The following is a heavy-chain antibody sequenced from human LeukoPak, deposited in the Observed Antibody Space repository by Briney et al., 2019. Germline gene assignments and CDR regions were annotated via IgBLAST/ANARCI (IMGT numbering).Heavy chain of an antibody. CDR3: AGDSMGGQWSNYYYYYGMDV. V-gene: IGHV3-7*03. D-gene: IGHD2/OR15-2a*01. CDR1: GFTFSSYW. Sequence: GGSLRLSCAASGFTFSSYWMSWVRQAPGKGLEWVANIKQDGSEKYYVDSVKGRFTISRDNAKNSLYLQMNSLRAEDTAVYYCAGDSMGGQWSNYYYYYGMDVWGQGTTVTVSS. J-gene: IGHJ6*02. CDR2: IKQDGSEK.